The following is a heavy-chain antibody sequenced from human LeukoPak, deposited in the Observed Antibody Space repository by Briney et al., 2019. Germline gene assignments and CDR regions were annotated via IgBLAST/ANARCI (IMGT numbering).Heavy chain of an antibody. CDR2: IYYSGST. D-gene: IGHD6-19*01. CDR1: GGSISSYY. V-gene: IGHV4-59*01. Sequence: SETLSLTCTVSGGSISSYYWSWIRQPPGKGLEWIGYIYYSGSTNYNPSLKGRVTISVDTSKNQFSLKLSSVTAADTAVYYCASEHSSGLDAFDIWGQGTMVTVSS. J-gene: IGHJ3*02. CDR3: ASEHSSGLDAFDI.